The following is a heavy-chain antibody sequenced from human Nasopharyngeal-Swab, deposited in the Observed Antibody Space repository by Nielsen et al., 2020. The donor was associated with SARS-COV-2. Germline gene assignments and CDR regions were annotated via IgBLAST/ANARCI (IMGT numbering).Heavy chain of an antibody. CDR2: IYSGGSST. J-gene: IGHJ4*02. CDR1: GFTFSSYA. CDR3: AKVGYSSGWTGRYFDY. Sequence: GESLKISCAASGFTFSSYAMSWVRQASGKGLEWVSVIYSGGSSTYYADSVKGRFTISRDNSKNTLYLQMNSLRAEDTAVYYCAKVGYSSGWTGRYFDYWGQGTLVTVSS. V-gene: IGHV3-23*03. D-gene: IGHD6-19*01.